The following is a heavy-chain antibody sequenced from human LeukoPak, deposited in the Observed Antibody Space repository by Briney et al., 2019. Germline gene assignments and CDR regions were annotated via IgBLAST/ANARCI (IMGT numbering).Heavy chain of an antibody. J-gene: IGHJ4*02. CDR3: ARVSGYDWESFYDY. CDR1: SGSFSGYY. V-gene: IGHV4-34*01. D-gene: IGHD5-12*01. Sequence: PSETLSLTCAVYSGSFSGYYWSWIRQPPGKGLEWIGEINHSGSTNYNPSLKSRVTISVDTSKNQFSLKLSTVTAADTAVYYCARVSGYDWESFYDYWGQGTLVTVSS. CDR2: INHSGST.